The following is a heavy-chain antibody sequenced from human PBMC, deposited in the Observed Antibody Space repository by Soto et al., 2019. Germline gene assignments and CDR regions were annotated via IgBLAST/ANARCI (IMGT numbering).Heavy chain of an antibody. Sequence: EVQLVESGGGVVRPGGSLRLSCAASGFTFDDYGMSWVRQAPGKGLEWVSGINWNGGSTGYADSVKSRFTISRDNAKNALYLQMNSLRAEDTALYYCARLYSSGWYGPGRYWGQGTLVTVSS. J-gene: IGHJ4*02. CDR1: GFTFDDYG. CDR2: INWNGGST. D-gene: IGHD6-19*01. V-gene: IGHV3-20*04. CDR3: ARLYSSGWYGPGRY.